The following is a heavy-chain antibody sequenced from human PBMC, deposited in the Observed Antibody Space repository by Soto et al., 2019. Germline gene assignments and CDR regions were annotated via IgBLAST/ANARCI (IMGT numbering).Heavy chain of an antibody. D-gene: IGHD1-1*01. CDR1: GYTFTGYY. CDR3: FRSTLGYYYYGMDV. CDR2: INPNSGGT. Sequence: QVQLVQSGAEVKKPGASVKVSCKASGYTFTGYYMHWVRQAPGQGLEWMGWINPNSGGTNYAQKFQGWVTMTRDTTISTAYMELSRLRSDGTAVYYCFRSTLGYYYYGMDVWGQGTTVTVSS. J-gene: IGHJ6*02. V-gene: IGHV1-2*04.